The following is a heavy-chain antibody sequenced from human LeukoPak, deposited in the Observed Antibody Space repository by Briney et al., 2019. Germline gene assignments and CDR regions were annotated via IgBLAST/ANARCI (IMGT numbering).Heavy chain of an antibody. CDR1: GFTFDDYA. V-gene: IGHV3-9*01. Sequence: PGRSLRLSCAASGFTFDDYAMHWVRQAPGKGLEWVSGISWNSGRIGYADSVKGRFTISRDNAKNSLYLQMNSLRAEDTALYYCAKDKSSSIVEATALDYWGQGTLVTVSS. CDR2: ISWNSGRI. CDR3: AKDKSSSIVEATALDY. J-gene: IGHJ4*02. D-gene: IGHD1-26*01.